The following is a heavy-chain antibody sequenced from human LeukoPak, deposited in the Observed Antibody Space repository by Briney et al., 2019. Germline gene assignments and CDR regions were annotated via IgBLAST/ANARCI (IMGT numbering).Heavy chain of an antibody. J-gene: IGHJ4*02. CDR1: GFTFSGSA. V-gene: IGHV3-73*01. D-gene: IGHD6-13*01. CDR2: IRSKANSYAT. CDR3: TNSPRIAAAEY. Sequence: PGGSLRLSCAASGFTFSGSAMHWVRDATGKGLEWVGRIRSKANSYATAYAASVKGRFTISRDDSKNTAYLQMNSLKTEDTAVYYCTNSPRIAAAEYWGQGTLVTVSS.